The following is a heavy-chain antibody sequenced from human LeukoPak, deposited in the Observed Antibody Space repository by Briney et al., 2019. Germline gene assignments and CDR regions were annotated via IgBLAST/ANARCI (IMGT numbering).Heavy chain of an antibody. J-gene: IGHJ4*02. CDR2: ISSSGST. Sequence: SQTLSLTCTVSGDSISSGDYYWSWIRQPAGKGLEWIGRISSSGSTNYNPSLKSRVTISVDTSKNQFSLKLSSVTAADTAVYYCARGRTNRGYSYGYSGYVYWGQGTLVTVSS. CDR1: GDSISSGDYY. V-gene: IGHV4-61*02. CDR3: ARGRTNRGYSYGYSGYVY. D-gene: IGHD5-18*01.